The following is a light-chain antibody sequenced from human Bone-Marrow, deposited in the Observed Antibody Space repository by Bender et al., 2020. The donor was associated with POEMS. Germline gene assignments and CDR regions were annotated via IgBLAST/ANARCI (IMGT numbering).Light chain of an antibody. CDR3: QAWDTYSVI. V-gene: IGLV3-1*01. CDR2: QDT. J-gene: IGLJ2*01. CDR1: DLGDKY. Sequence: SYEVTQPPSVSVSPGQTASITCSGDDLGDKYVAWYQQKPGQSPVLVIYQDTKRPSGIPERFSGSNSGNTPTLTISGTQAMDEADYYCQAWDTYSVIFGGGTKLTVL.